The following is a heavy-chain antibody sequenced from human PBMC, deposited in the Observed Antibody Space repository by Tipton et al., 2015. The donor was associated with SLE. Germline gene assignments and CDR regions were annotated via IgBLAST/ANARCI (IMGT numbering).Heavy chain of an antibody. D-gene: IGHD1-26*01. J-gene: IGHJ1*01. V-gene: IGHV3-66*03. Sequence: SLRLSCAAFGFTLRSNYMTWVRQAPGRGLEWVSITYSSDKTYYAESVKGRFTISRDNSRSTLDLQMNSLRAEDTGVYYCSRDIQFVGSTEYFHHWGQGTLVTVSS. CDR3: SRDIQFVGSTEYFHH. CDR2: TYSSDKT. CDR1: GFTLRSNY.